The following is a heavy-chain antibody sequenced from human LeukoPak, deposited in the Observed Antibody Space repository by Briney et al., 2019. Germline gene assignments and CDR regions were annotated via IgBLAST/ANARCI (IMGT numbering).Heavy chain of an antibody. CDR2: IITILGMA. J-gene: IGHJ4*02. CDR1: GCTFSSYA. Sequence: SVKVSCKASGCTFSSYAISWVRQAPGQGLEWMGRIITILGMANYAQKFQGRVTITADKSTSTAYMELSSLRSEDTAVYYCARLRYFDWIHDYWGQGTLVTVSS. V-gene: IGHV1-69*04. D-gene: IGHD3-9*01. CDR3: ARLRYFDWIHDY.